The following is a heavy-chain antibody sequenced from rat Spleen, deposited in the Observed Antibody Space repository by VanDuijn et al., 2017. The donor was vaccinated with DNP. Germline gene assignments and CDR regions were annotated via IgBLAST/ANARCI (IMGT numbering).Heavy chain of an antibody. CDR3: ARWPGYNPPYAMDA. CDR1: GFTFSDYA. Sequence: EVQLVESGGDLVQPGNSLKLSCAASGFTFSDYAMAWVRQSPKKGLEWVAAIFYDDSRTYYRDSVKGRFTISRDNAKRTLYLQMDSLRSEDTATYYCARWPGYNPPYAMDAWGQGTSVTVSS. J-gene: IGHJ4*01. V-gene: IGHV5-7*01. CDR2: IFYDDSRT. D-gene: IGHD1-4*01.